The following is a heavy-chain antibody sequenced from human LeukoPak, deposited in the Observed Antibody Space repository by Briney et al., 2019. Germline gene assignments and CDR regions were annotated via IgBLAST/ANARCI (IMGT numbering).Heavy chain of an antibody. D-gene: IGHD3-16*01. CDR2: IYPRDSDT. CDR1: GYTFTHQW. Sequence: GESLKISCEASGYTFTHQWIGWVRQMPGTGLEWVGIIYPRDSDTIYSPSFQGHVTISADTSIDTAYLEWRSLEASDTAMYYCARHSDVVGAIWGQGTQVTVSS. V-gene: IGHV5-51*01. J-gene: IGHJ4*02. CDR3: ARHSDVVGAI.